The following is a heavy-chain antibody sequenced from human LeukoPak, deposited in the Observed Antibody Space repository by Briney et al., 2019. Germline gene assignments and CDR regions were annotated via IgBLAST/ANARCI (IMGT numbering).Heavy chain of an antibody. D-gene: IGHD3-22*01. Sequence: ASVKVSCKASGYTFTSYYMHWVRQAPGQGLEWMEIIKPSGGSTSYAQKFQGRVTMTRDTSTSTVYMELSSLRSEDTAVYYCARDYGASYDSSGYSRLGYWGQGTLVTVSS. CDR3: ARDYGASYDSSGYSRLGY. CDR1: GYTFTSYY. CDR2: IKPSGGST. V-gene: IGHV1-46*01. J-gene: IGHJ4*02.